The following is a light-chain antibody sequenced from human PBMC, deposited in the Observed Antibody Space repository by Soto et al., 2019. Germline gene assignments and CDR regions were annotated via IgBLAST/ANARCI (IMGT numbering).Light chain of an antibody. CDR3: CSYAVSDTFFV. V-gene: IGLV2-11*01. CDR2: DVS. CDR1: SNDVGAYNY. J-gene: IGLJ1*01. Sequence: QSALTQPRSVSGSPGQSVIISCTGTSNDVGAYNYVSWYQQHPGKAPKLVIYDVSKRPSGVPARFSGSKSGNTASLTISGVQAEDEADYFCCSYAVSDTFFVFGAGTKVTVL.